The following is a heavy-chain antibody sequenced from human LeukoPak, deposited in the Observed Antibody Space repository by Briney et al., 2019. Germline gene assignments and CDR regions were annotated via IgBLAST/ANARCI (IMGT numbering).Heavy chain of an antibody. J-gene: IGHJ4*02. V-gene: IGHV3-30-3*01. D-gene: IGHD1-26*01. CDR2: ISYDESNK. Sequence: GGSLRLSCVASGFTLRSSAMSGVRQAPGKGLEGGAVISYDESNKYYADSVKGRFTISRDNSKPTLYLQMNSLRAEDTAVYYCERDRVKIVGPHLAHWGQGTLVPVSS. CDR1: GFTLRSSA. CDR3: ERDRVKIVGPHLAH.